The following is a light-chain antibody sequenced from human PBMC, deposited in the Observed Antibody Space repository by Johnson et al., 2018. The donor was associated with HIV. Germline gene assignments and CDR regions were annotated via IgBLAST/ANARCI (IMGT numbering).Light chain of an antibody. CDR2: DND. V-gene: IGLV1-51*01. CDR1: SSNIGNNY. CDR3: GTWDNSLSAHV. Sequence: QSVLTQPPSVSAAPGQKVTISCSGSSSNIGNNYVSWYQQLPHTAPKLLISDNDKRPSGIPDRFSGPKSGASATLDITGLQPGDVADYYCGTWDNSLSAHVFGTGTKVTVL. J-gene: IGLJ1*01.